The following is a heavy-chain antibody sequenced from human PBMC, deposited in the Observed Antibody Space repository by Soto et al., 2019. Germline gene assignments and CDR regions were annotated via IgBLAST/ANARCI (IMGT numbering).Heavy chain of an antibody. Sequence: QVQLVQSGAEVKKPGSSVKVSCKASGGTFSSYAISWVRQAPGQGLEWMGGIIPIFGTANYAQKFQGRVTITADKSTSKSYMELSSLRSEDTAVYYCARNGNWGTVSVESYGMDVWGQGTTVTVSS. CDR1: GGTFSSYA. CDR2: IIPIFGTA. D-gene: IGHD3-16*01. J-gene: IGHJ6*02. CDR3: ARNGNWGTVSVESYGMDV. V-gene: IGHV1-69*06.